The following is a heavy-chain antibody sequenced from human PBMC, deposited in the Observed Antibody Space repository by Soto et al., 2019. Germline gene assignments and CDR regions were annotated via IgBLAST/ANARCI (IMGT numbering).Heavy chain of an antibody. D-gene: IGHD5-18*01. J-gene: IGHJ4*02. Sequence: SESLSLTCAVYGGSFSGYHWIWIRQTPGKGLEWIGEINHLTTTNYNPSLKSRVIISLDTPKNQFSLKLSSVTAADTAVYYCARGYDTALAPIFWGQGIQVTVSS. V-gene: IGHV4-34*01. CDR2: INHLTTT. CDR1: GGSFSGYH. CDR3: ARGYDTALAPIF.